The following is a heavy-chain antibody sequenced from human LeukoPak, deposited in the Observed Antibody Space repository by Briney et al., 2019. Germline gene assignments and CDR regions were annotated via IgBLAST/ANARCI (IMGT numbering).Heavy chain of an antibody. D-gene: IGHD6-13*01. Sequence: GGSLRLSCAASGFTFSSYAMHWVRQAPGKGLEWVAVISYDGSNKYYADSVKGRFTISRDNSKNTLYLQMNSLRAEDTAVYYCARGVLRRYSSSWYYDYWGQGTLVTVSS. V-gene: IGHV3-30*04. CDR2: ISYDGSNK. CDR1: GFTFSSYA. CDR3: ARGVLRRYSSSWYYDY. J-gene: IGHJ4*02.